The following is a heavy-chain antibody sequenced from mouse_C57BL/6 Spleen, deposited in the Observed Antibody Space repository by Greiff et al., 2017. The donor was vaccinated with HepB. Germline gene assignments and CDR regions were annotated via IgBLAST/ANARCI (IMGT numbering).Heavy chain of an antibody. CDR3: ARWRGTEAMDY. Sequence: VQLQQSGAELVKPGASVKISCKASGYAFSSYWMNWVKQRPGKGLEWIGQIYPGDGDTNYNGKFKGKATLTADKSSSTAYMQLSSLTSADSAVYFCARWRGTEAMDYWGQGTSVTVSS. CDR2: IYPGDGDT. CDR1: GYAFSSYW. J-gene: IGHJ4*01. V-gene: IGHV1-80*01. D-gene: IGHD2-14*01.